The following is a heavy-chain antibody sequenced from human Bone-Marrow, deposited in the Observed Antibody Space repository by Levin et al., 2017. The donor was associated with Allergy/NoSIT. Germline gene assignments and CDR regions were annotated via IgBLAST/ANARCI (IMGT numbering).Heavy chain of an antibody. D-gene: IGHD4-17*01. J-gene: IGHJ5*02. CDR2: IYPGDSDT. CDR1: GYSFTSYW. Sequence: GESLKISCKGSGYSFTSYWIGWVRQMPGKGLEWMGIIYPGDSDTRYSPSFQGQVTISADKSISTAYLQWSSLKASDTAMYYCARSLLQDYGDYEMVLRAFASWFDPWGQGTLVTVSS. V-gene: IGHV5-51*01. CDR3: ARSLLQDYGDYEMVLRAFASWFDP.